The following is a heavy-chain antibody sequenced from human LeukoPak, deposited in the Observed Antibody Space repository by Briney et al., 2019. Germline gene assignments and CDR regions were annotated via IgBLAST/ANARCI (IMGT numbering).Heavy chain of an antibody. D-gene: IGHD3-9*01. CDR1: GASISSHY. CDR2: IHYSGST. J-gene: IGHJ6*02. V-gene: IGHV4-59*11. Sequence: SETLSLTCSVSGASISSHYWSWIRQPPGKGLEWIGYIHYSGSTNCNPSLKSRVTISLDTSKNQFSLKLSSVTAADTAVYYCAREGFDSYYYYGMDVWGQGTTVTVSS. CDR3: AREGFDSYYYYGMDV.